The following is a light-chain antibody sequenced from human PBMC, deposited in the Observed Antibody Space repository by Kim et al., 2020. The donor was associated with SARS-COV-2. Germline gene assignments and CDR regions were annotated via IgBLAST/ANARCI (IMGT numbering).Light chain of an antibody. CDR1: QGVSNY. CDR3: QKCNSAPLT. Sequence: DIQLTQSPSSLSSSAGDRATITCRASQGVSNYLAWYQQKPGKVPKLLIYAASTLQSGVPSRFTGSGSVTDFTLTISSLQPEDVAVYYCQKCNSAPLTFGGGTKLEI. V-gene: IGKV1-27*01. J-gene: IGKJ4*01. CDR2: AAS.